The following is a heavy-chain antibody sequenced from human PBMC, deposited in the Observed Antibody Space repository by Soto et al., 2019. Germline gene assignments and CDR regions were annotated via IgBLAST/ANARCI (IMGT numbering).Heavy chain of an antibody. D-gene: IGHD6-13*01. CDR1: GFTFNNYG. V-gene: IGHV3-33*01. CDR3: ATKHMPSTSRGAANARGGMDV. Sequence: QVQLVESGGGVVQPGRSLRLSCAASGFTFNNYGMHWVRQAPGKGMEWLAVIWNDGSNNYYANSVKGRITIARDNSKNTRYLQSSSLNVEDTAAYYCATKHMPSTSRGAANARGGMDVWGQGTTVSVSS. CDR2: IWNDGSNN. J-gene: IGHJ6*02.